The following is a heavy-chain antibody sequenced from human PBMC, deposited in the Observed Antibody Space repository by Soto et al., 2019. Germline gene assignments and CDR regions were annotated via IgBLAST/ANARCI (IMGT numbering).Heavy chain of an antibody. V-gene: IGHV3-30*18. CDR2: ISYDGSNK. CDR3: AKSYSWSQY. D-gene: IGHD2-15*01. Sequence: QVQLVESGGGVVQPGRSLRLSCAASGFTFSSYGMHWVRQAPGKGLEWVAVISYDGSNKYYADSVKGRFTSSRDNSKITLYLQMNSLRDGDTAVYDFAKSYSWSQYRGQGNLVTVPS. CDR1: GFTFSSYG. J-gene: IGHJ4*02.